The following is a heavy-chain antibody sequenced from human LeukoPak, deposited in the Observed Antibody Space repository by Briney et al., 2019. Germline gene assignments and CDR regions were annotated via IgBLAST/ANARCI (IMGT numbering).Heavy chain of an antibody. D-gene: IGHD3-22*01. J-gene: IGHJ4*02. V-gene: IGHV1-3*01. Sequence: ASVKVSCKTSGYTFTSYGINWVRQAPGQRLEWMGWINAGNGNTKYSQKFQGRVTITRDTSASTAYMELSSLRSEDTAVYYCARRTLRDGYYDSSGYYYPLAPFDYWGQGTLVTVSS. CDR2: INAGNGNT. CDR3: ARRTLRDGYYDSSGYYYPLAPFDY. CDR1: GYTFTSYG.